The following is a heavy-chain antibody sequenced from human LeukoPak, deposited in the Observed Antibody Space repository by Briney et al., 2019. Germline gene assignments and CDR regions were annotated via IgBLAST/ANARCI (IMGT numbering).Heavy chain of an antibody. CDR1: GFTFSGYT. Sequence: PGGSLRLSCAASGFTFSGYTMNWVRQAPGKGLEWVSYISSSSSTIYYADSVKGRFTISRDNAKNSLYLQMNSLRAEGTAVYYCARANYYDISGYDYWGQGTLVTVSS. D-gene: IGHD3-22*01. CDR3: ARANYYDISGYDY. J-gene: IGHJ4*02. CDR2: ISSSSSTI. V-gene: IGHV3-48*04.